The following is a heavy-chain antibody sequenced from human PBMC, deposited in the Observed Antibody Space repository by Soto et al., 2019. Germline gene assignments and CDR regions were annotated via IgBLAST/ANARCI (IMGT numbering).Heavy chain of an antibody. Sequence: SETLSLTCTVSRGSISSGGYYWGWIRQPPGKGLEWIGSIYYSGSTYYNPSLKSRVTISVDTSKNQFSLKLSSVTAADTAVYYCARLVEQWLGYYYYYGMDVWGQGTTVTVSS. V-gene: IGHV4-39*01. CDR3: ARLVEQWLGYYYYYGMDV. CDR1: RGSISSGGYY. D-gene: IGHD6-19*01. J-gene: IGHJ6*02. CDR2: IYYSGST.